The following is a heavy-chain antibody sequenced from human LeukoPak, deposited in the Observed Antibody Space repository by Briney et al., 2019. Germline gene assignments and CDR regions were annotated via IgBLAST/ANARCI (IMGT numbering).Heavy chain of an antibody. CDR2: LNPDSGGT. D-gene: IGHD5-12*01. V-gene: IGHV1-2*02. CDR3: ARDHIYSGYDNYYYYYGMDV. J-gene: IGHJ6*02. Sequence: ASVKVSCKASGYTFTGYYMHWVRHAPGQGLKWMGWLNPDSGGTKYAQKFQGRVTMTRDTSSSTAYMELSRLRSDDTAVYYCARDHIYSGYDNYYYYYGMDVWGQGTTVTVSS. CDR1: GYTFTGYY.